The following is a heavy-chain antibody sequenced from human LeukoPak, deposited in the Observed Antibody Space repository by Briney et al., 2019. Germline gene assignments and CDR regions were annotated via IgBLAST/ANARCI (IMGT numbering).Heavy chain of an antibody. J-gene: IGHJ4*02. CDR1: GGSISSYY. V-gene: IGHV4-59*08. CDR3: ARHEGADSSGYYLDYFDY. D-gene: IGHD3-22*01. CDR2: IYYSGST. Sequence: PSETLSLTCTVSGGSISSYYWSWIRQPPGKGLEWIGYIYYSGSTNYSPSLKSRVTMSVDTSKNQFSLRLSSVTAADTAVYYCARHEGADSSGYYLDYFDYWGQGTLVTVSS.